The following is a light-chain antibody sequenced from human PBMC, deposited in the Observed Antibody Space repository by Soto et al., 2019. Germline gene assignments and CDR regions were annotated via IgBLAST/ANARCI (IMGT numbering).Light chain of an antibody. CDR2: GAS. V-gene: IGKV1-5*03. Sequence: DIKMTQSPSTLSASVGDRVTITCRASQSITNLLAWYQQKPGQAPQLLIYGASTLESGAPSGFSGSGSGTQFTLTISSLQPDDFAIYYCQQYHSSPYTFGQGTKLEIK. J-gene: IGKJ2*01. CDR3: QQYHSSPYT. CDR1: QSITNL.